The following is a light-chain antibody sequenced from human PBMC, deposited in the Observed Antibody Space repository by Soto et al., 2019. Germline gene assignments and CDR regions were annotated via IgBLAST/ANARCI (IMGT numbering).Light chain of an antibody. CDR1: SSNIGAGYD. V-gene: IGLV1-40*01. CDR3: QSYDTSLSGVI. J-gene: IGLJ2*01. CDR2: ADN. Sequence: QSVLTQTPSVSGAPGQKITMSCTGRSSNIGAGYDVHWYQQLPGAAPRLLIYADNNRPSGVPDRFSASNSGTSASLAITGLQGEDEAVYYCQSYDTSLSGVIFGAGTKLTVL.